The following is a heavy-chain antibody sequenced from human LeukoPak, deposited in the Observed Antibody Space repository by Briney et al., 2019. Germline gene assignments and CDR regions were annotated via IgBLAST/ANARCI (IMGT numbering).Heavy chain of an antibody. CDR1: GYTFTSYG. J-gene: IGHJ4*02. Sequence: SVKVSCKASGYTFTSYGISWVRQAPGQGLEWMGGIIPIFGTANYAQKFQGRVTITTDESTSTAYMELSSLRSEDTAVYYCARMVRGVIWGQGTLVTVSS. CDR3: ARMVRGVI. CDR2: IIPIFGTA. V-gene: IGHV1-69*05. D-gene: IGHD3-10*01.